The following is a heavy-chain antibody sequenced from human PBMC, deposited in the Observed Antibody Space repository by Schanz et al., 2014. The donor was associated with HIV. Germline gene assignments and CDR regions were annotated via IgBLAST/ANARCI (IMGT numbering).Heavy chain of an antibody. CDR2: VWYDGSKR. V-gene: IGHV3-33*08. CDR3: ARDRMTANWKNSMDL. D-gene: IGHD2-21*02. Sequence: VQLVESGGGLVQPGGSLRLSCAASGFTFSSLGMYWVRQAPGKGLEWVAVVWYDGSKRYYADSVKGRFTISRDNSKNTLYLQMNSLRAEDTAVYYCARDRMTANWKNSMDLWGQGTTVTVSS. CDR1: GFTFSSLG. J-gene: IGHJ6*02.